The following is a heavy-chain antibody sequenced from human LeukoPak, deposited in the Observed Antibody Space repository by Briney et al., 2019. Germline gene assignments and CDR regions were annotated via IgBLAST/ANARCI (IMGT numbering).Heavy chain of an antibody. D-gene: IGHD3-10*01. CDR2: IYTSGST. CDR1: GGSISSYY. V-gene: IGHV4-4*07. CDR3: ARVRLWFGETRYYYYYMDV. Sequence: SETLSLTCTVSGGSISSYYWSWIRQPAGKGLEWIGRIYTSGSTNYNPSLKSRVTMSVDTSKNLFSLKLSSVTAADTAVYYCARVRLWFGETRYYYYYMDVWGKGTTGTVSS. J-gene: IGHJ6*03.